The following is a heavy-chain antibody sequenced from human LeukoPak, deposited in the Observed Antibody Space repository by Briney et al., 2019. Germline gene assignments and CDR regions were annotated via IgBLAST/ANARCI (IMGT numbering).Heavy chain of an antibody. CDR1: GYTFTSYD. D-gene: IGHD2-2*01. J-gene: IGHJ3*02. CDR3: ARFSIVVVPAAPSGDDAFDI. V-gene: IGHV1-8*01. CDR2: MNPNSGNT. Sequence: ASVKVSCKASGYTFTSYDINWVRQATGQGLEWMGWMNPNSGNTGYAQKVQGRVTMTRNTSISTAYMELSSLRSEDTAVYYCARFSIVVVPAAPSGDDAFDIWGQGTMVTVSS.